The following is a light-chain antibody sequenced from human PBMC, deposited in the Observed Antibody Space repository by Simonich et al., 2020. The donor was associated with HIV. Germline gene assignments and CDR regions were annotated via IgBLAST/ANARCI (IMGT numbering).Light chain of an antibody. V-gene: IGKV1-NL1*01. CDR2: AAS. Sequence: IQMPQSPSSLSASVGDRVTITCRASQGISNSLAWYQQKPGKAPKLLLYAASRLESGVPSRFSGSGSGTDYTLTISSLQPEDFATYYCQQYYSTLTFGPGTKVDIK. CDR3: QQYYSTLT. CDR1: QGISNS. J-gene: IGKJ3*01.